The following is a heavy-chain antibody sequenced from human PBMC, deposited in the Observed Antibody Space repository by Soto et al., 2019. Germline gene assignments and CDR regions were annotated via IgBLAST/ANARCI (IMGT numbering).Heavy chain of an antibody. Sequence: SVKVSCKASGGTFSSYAISWVRQAPGQGLEWMGGIIPIFGTANYAQKFQGRVTITADESTSTAYMELSSLRSEDTAVYYCARDYYGSRSYYNWFDPWGQATLVTVSS. CDR2: IIPIFGTA. CDR1: GGTFSSYA. D-gene: IGHD3-10*01. CDR3: ARDYYGSRSYYNWFDP. J-gene: IGHJ5*02. V-gene: IGHV1-69*13.